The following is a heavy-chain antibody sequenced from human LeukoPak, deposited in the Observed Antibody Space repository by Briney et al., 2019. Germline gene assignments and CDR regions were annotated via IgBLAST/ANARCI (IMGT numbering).Heavy chain of an antibody. CDR3: AKGKYGSSPRGAFDI. CDR2: ISGSGGST. V-gene: IGHV3-23*01. J-gene: IGHJ3*02. Sequence: GGSVRLSCAASGFTFSSYAMSWVRQAPGKGLEWVSAISGSGGSTYYADSVKGRFTISRDNSKNTLYLQMKSLTAEDTAVYYCAKGKYGSSPRGAFDIWGQGTVVTVSS. CDR1: GFTFSSYA. D-gene: IGHD6-13*01.